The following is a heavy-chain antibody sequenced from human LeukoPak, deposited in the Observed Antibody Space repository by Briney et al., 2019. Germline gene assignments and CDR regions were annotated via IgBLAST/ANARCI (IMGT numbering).Heavy chain of an antibody. Sequence: PGGSLRLSCAASGFTFSSYAMSWVRQAPGKGLEWVSAISGSGGSTYYADSVKGRFTISRDNSKNTLYLQMYSLRAEDTAVYYCVKDRGIEVADRDAFDIWGQGTMVTVSS. J-gene: IGHJ3*02. D-gene: IGHD6-19*01. CDR3: VKDRGIEVADRDAFDI. CDR2: ISGSGGST. CDR1: GFTFSSYA. V-gene: IGHV3-23*01.